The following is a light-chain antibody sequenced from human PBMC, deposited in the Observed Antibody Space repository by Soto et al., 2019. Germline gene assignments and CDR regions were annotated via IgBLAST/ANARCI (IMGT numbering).Light chain of an antibody. CDR1: SSDPGGFKY. Sequence: QSALTQPASVSGSPGQSITISCTGTSSDPGGFKYVSWYQQYPGKAPKIMIYDDSSRPSGVSNRFSGSKSGNTASLTISGLQAEDEADYYFSAYTITSTHSCVFGTGTKLPVL. J-gene: IGLJ1*01. CDR3: SAYTITSTHSCV. V-gene: IGLV2-14*01. CDR2: DDS.